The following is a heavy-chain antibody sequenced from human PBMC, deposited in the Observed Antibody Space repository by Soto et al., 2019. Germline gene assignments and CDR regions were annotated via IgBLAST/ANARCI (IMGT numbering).Heavy chain of an antibody. D-gene: IGHD4-17*01. CDR1: GFTFSNAW. Sequence: EVQLVESGGGLVKAGGSLRLSCAASGFTFSNAWMSWVRQAPGKGLEWVGRIKSKTDGGTTDYAAPVKGRFTISRDDSKNKLYLQMNSLKAEDTAVYYCTTVSDYGGNSAFYWGQGTLVTVSS. J-gene: IGHJ4*02. V-gene: IGHV3-15*01. CDR2: IKSKTDGGTT. CDR3: TTVSDYGGNSAFY.